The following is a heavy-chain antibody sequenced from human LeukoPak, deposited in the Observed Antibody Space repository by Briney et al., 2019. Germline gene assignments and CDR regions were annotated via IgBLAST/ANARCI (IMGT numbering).Heavy chain of an antibody. CDR1: GFTFSSYS. D-gene: IGHD2-2*01. J-gene: IGHJ6*02. CDR3: ARGGPLYCSSTSCREDGMDV. V-gene: IGHV3-21*01. Sequence: GGSLRLSCAASGFTFSSYSMNRVRQAPGKGLEWVSSISSSSYIYYADSVKGRFTISRDNAKNSLYLQMNSLRAEDTAVYYCARGGPLYCSSTSCREDGMDVWGQGTTVTASS. CDR2: ISSSSYI.